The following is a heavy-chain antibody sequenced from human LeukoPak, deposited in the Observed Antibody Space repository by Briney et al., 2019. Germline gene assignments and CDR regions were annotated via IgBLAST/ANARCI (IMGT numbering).Heavy chain of an antibody. V-gene: IGHV5-51*01. CDR1: GYSFTNYW. J-gene: IGHJ4*02. CDR3: ARHHLGTNRD. Sequence: GESLKISCKGSGYSFTNYWIAWVRQMPGKGLEWMGVINPGDSEIRYSPSFQGQVTISADKSISTAYLQWSSLAASDTAMVYCARHHLGTNRDWGQGTLVTVPS. D-gene: IGHD1-7*01. CDR2: INPGDSEI.